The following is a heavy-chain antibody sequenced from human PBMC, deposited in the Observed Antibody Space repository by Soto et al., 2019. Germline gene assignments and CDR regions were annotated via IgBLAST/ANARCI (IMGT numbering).Heavy chain of an antibody. D-gene: IGHD6-13*01. CDR1: GFTFSSYA. CDR2: ISGSGGST. CDR3: AISGYSSSWYPFDY. Sequence: PGGSLRLSCAASGFTFSSYAMSWVRQAPGKGLEWVSAISGSGGSTYYADSVKGRFTISRDNSKNTLYLQMNSLRAEDTAVYYCAISGYSSSWYPFDYWGQGTLVTVSS. J-gene: IGHJ4*02. V-gene: IGHV3-23*01.